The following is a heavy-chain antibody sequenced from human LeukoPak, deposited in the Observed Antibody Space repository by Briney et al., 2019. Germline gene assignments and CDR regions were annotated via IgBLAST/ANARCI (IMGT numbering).Heavy chain of an antibody. J-gene: IGHJ4*02. CDR1: GGSFSGYY. CDR2: INHSGST. CDR3: ARDPNGANYFDY. Sequence: SETLSLTCAVYGGSFSGYYWSWIRQPPGKGLEWIGEINHSGSTNYNPSLKSRVTISVDTSKNQFSLKLSSVTAADTAVYYCARDPNGANYFDYWGQGTLVTVSS. V-gene: IGHV4-34*01. D-gene: IGHD2-8*01.